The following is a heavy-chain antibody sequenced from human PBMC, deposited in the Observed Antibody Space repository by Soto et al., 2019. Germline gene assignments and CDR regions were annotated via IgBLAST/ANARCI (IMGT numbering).Heavy chain of an antibody. CDR1: GYTLTELS. V-gene: IGHV1-24*01. J-gene: IGHJ4*02. CDR2: FDPEDGET. Sequence: ASVKVSCKVSGYTLTELSMHWVRQAPGKGLEWMGGFDPEDGETIYAQKFQGSVTMTEDTSTDTAYMELSSLRSEDTAVYYCATVDRAAAADLPFDYWGQGTLVTVSS. CDR3: ATVDRAAAADLPFDY. D-gene: IGHD6-13*01.